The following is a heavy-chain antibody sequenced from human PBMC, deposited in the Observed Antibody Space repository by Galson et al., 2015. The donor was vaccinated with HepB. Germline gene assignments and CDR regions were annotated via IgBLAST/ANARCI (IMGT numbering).Heavy chain of an antibody. D-gene: IGHD1-26*01. J-gene: IGHJ4*02. V-gene: IGHV3-23*01. Sequence: SLRLSCAASGFTFSAYAMSWVRQAPGKGLEWVSGISGSRDRTYYADYVKGRFTVSRDNSENTLYLQMNSLGAEDTAVYYCAKDRGNYGWVRPFDYWGRGTLVTVSS. CDR1: GFTFSAYA. CDR2: ISGSRDRT. CDR3: AKDRGNYGWVRPFDY.